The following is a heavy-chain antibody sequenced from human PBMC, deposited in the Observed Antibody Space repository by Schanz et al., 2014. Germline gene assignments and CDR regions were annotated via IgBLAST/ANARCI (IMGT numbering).Heavy chain of an antibody. J-gene: IGHJ3*02. CDR1: GFIFGSSV. Sequence: EVQLLESGGGLIQPGGSLRLSCAASGFIFGSSVMAWVRQAPGKGLEWVSAISGGGGTTYYTDSVKGRFTISRDNSKSTLYLQMNSLRAEDTAVYYCAKGRFGELSAFDIWGQGTMVTVSS. D-gene: IGHD3-10*01. CDR2: ISGGGGTT. V-gene: IGHV3-23*01. CDR3: AKGRFGELSAFDI.